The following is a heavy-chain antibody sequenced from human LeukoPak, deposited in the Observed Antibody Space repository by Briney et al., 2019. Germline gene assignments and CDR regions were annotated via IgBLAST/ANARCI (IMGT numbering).Heavy chain of an antibody. Sequence: ASVKVSCKASGYTFTGYYMHWVRQAPGQGLEWMGRINPNSGGTNYAQKFQGRVTITRDTSASTAYMELSSLRSEDTAVYYCASFPSTRLFDGMDVWGQGTTVTVSS. CDR2: INPNSGGT. J-gene: IGHJ6*02. CDR1: GYTFTGYY. V-gene: IGHV1-2*06. D-gene: IGHD6-6*01. CDR3: ASFPSTRLFDGMDV.